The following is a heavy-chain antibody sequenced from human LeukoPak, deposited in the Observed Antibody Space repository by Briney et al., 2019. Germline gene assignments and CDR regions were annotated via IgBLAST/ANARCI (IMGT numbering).Heavy chain of an antibody. V-gene: IGHV3-21*01. D-gene: IGHD2/OR15-2a*01. Sequence: GGSLRLSCAASGFTFSSNSMNWDRQAPGKGLEWVSSISSSSSFIYYADSVKGRFTISRDDAKNSLYLQMNSLRAEDTAVYYCARDSGIATEYYYYYGMDVWGQGTTVTVSS. J-gene: IGHJ6*02. CDR3: ARDSGIATEYYYYYGMDV. CDR1: GFTFSSNS. CDR2: ISSSSSFI.